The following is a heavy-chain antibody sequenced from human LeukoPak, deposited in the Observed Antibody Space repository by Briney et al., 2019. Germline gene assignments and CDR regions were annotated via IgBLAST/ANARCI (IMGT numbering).Heavy chain of an antibody. Sequence: SETLSLTCTVSGGPISSSSYYWGWIRQPPGKGLEWIGSIYYSGSTYYNPSLKSRVTISVDTSKNQFSLKLSSVTAADTAVYYCARGPNYDILTGRYYYYGMDVWGQGTTVTVSS. CDR3: ARGPNYDILTGRYYYYGMDV. CDR1: GGPISSSSYY. J-gene: IGHJ6*02. CDR2: IYYSGST. V-gene: IGHV4-39*01. D-gene: IGHD3-9*01.